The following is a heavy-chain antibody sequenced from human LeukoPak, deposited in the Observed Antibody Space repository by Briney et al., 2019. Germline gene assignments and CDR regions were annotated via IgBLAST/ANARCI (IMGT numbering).Heavy chain of an antibody. V-gene: IGHV3-11*04. CDR1: GFTFSDYY. Sequence: GGSLRLSCAASGFTFSDYYMSWIRQAPGKGLEWVSYISSSGSTIYYADSVKGRFTISRDNAKNSLYLQMNSLRAEDTAVYYCARDLSDFWSGYYTAPSWFDPWGQGTLVTVSS. J-gene: IGHJ5*02. CDR2: ISSSGSTI. D-gene: IGHD3-3*01. CDR3: ARDLSDFWSGYYTAPSWFDP.